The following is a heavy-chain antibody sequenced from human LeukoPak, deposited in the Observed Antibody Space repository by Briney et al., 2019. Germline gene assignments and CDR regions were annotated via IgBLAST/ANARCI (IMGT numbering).Heavy chain of an antibody. D-gene: IGHD5-24*01. CDR2: ISGSGGST. CDR1: GFTFSSYA. Sequence: PGGSLRLSCAASGFTFSSYAMSWVRQAPGKGLEWVSAISGSGGSTYYADSVKGRFTISRDNSKNTLYLQMNNLRAEDTAVYYCARELSEMATISPFDYWGQGTLVTVSS. V-gene: IGHV3-23*01. CDR3: ARELSEMATISPFDY. J-gene: IGHJ4*02.